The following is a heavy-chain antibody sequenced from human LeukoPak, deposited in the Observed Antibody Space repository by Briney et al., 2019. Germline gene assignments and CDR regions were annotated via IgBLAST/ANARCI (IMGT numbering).Heavy chain of an antibody. CDR2: MSYDGSNK. CDR3: ASGGVTTMTLRDLWLDY. J-gene: IGHJ4*02. D-gene: IGHD4-17*01. V-gene: IGHV3-30-3*01. CDR1: GFTFSNYA. Sequence: GGSLRLSCAASGFTFSNYAMHWVRQAPGKGLEWVALMSYDGSNKFYADSVKGRFTISRDNSKSTLYLQMNSLKAEDTAVYYCASGGVTTMTLRDLWLDYWGQRTLVTVSS.